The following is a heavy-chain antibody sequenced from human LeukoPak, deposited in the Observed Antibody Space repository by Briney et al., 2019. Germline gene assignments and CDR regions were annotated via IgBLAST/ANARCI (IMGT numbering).Heavy chain of an antibody. CDR1: GGSISSYY. CDR3: ARLNGGSGQWLVRGYFDY. CDR2: IYYSGST. V-gene: IGHV4-59*08. Sequence: SETLSLTCTVSGGSISSYYWSWIRQPPGKGLEWIGSIYYSGSTNYNPSLKSRVTISVDTSKNQFSLKLSSVTAADTAVYYCARLNGGSGQWLVRGYFDYWGQGTLVTVSS. J-gene: IGHJ4*02. D-gene: IGHD6-19*01.